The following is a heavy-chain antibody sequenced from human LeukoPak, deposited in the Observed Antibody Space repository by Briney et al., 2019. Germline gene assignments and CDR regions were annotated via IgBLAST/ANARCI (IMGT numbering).Heavy chain of an antibody. CDR3: ARDSPINTYYYGSGSYYLI. Sequence: GGSLRLSCAASGFSFRSYGMHWVRQAPGKGLEWVAVISYDGKNEYYADSVKGRFTISRDNSKNTLYLQMNSLRAEATAVYYCARDSPINTYYYGSGSYYLIWGQGTLVTVSS. V-gene: IGHV3-30*03. CDR2: ISYDGKNE. J-gene: IGHJ4*02. D-gene: IGHD3-10*01. CDR1: GFSFRSYG.